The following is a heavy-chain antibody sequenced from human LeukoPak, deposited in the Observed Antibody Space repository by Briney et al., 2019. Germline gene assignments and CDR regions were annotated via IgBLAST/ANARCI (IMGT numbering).Heavy chain of an antibody. D-gene: IGHD2-2*01. J-gene: IGHJ6*02. CDR2: IYDSGST. CDR3: ARVGGTNYYYYGMDV. V-gene: IGHV4-59*01. Sequence: SETLSPTCTVSGGSISSYYWSWIRQPPGKGLEWIGYIYDSGSTNYNPSLKSRVTISVDTSKNQFSLKLSSVTAADTAVYYCARVGGTNYYYYGMDVWGQGTTVTVSS. CDR1: GGSISSYY.